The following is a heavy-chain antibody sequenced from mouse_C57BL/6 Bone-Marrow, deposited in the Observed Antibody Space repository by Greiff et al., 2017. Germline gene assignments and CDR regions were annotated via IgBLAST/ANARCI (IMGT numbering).Heavy chain of an antibody. CDR2: IDPSDSYT. CDR1: GYTFTSYW. CDR3: ARCLLRGDFDV. V-gene: IGHV1-59*01. D-gene: IGHD1-1*01. Sequence: QVQLQQPGAELVRPGTSVKLSCKASGYTFTSYWMHWVKQRPGQGLEWIGVIDPSDSYTNYNQKFKGKATLTVDTSSSTAYMQLSSLTSEDSAVYYCARCLLRGDFDVWGTGTTGTVSS. J-gene: IGHJ1*03.